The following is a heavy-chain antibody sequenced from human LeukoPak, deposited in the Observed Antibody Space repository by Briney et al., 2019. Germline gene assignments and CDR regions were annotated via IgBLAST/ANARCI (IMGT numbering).Heavy chain of an antibody. V-gene: IGHV1-2*02. J-gene: IGHJ6*03. D-gene: IGHD1-14*01. CDR2: IRPNSGGT. CDR1: GYTFAAYY. Sequence: ASVKVSCKASGYTFAAYYLYWVRQAPGQGLEWMGWIRPNSGGTNYAQKFQGRVTMTRDTSISTAYMELSRLRSDDTAVYYCARDSNPPMYYYYYMDVWGKGTTVTVSS. CDR3: ARDSNPPMYYYYYMDV.